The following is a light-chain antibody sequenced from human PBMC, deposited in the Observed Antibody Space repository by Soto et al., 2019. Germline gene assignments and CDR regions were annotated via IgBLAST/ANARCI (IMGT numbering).Light chain of an antibody. CDR1: QSISSW. Sequence: DIQMTQSPSTLSASVGDRVTITCRASQSISSWLAWYQQKPGKAPKLLIYHASTLESGVPSRFSGSGSGTEFSLTISSLQPDDFATYYCQQYKSYSRTFGQGTKVDIK. V-gene: IGKV1-5*01. J-gene: IGKJ1*01. CDR3: QQYKSYSRT. CDR2: HAS.